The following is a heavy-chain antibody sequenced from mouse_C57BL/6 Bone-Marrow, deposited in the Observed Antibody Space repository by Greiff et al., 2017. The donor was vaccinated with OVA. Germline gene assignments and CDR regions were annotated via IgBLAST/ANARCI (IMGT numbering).Heavy chain of an antibody. CDR1: GYTFTSYG. D-gene: IGHD2-3*01. CDR3: ARGRNGYYRDYYAMDY. J-gene: IGHJ4*01. V-gene: IGHV1-81*01. CDR2: IYPRSGNT. Sequence: VQLQQSGAELARPGASVKLSCKASGYTFTSYGISWVKQRTGQGLEWIGEIYPRSGNTYYNEKFKGKATLTADKSSSTAYMELRSLTSEDSAVYFCARGRNGYYRDYYAMDYWGQGTSVTVSS.